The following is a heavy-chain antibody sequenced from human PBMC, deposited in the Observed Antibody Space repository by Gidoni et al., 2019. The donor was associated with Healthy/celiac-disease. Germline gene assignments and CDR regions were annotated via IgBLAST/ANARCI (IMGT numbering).Heavy chain of an antibody. Sequence: QVQLVPSGAEVKKPWASVKVSCKASGYTFPSLGISRVRQAPGQGLEWMGGLCAYNGNTKNAQELKGRVTMTTDTSTSTAYVELRSLRSDDTAVYYCARENGGYDLEPYYYYGMDVWGQGTTVTVSS. V-gene: IGHV1-18*01. CDR1: GYTFPSLG. J-gene: IGHJ6*02. CDR2: LCAYNGNT. D-gene: IGHD5-12*01. CDR3: ARENGGYDLEPYYYYGMDV.